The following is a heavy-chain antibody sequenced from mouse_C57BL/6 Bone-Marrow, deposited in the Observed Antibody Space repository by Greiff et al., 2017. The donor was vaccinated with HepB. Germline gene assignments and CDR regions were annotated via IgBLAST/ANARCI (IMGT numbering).Heavy chain of an antibody. Sequence: DVHLVESGGDLVKPGGSLKLSCAASGFTFSSYGMSWVRQTPDKRLEWVATISSGGSYTYYPDSVKGRFTISRDNAKNTLYLQMSSLKSEDTAMYYCARQALLLYHYWGQGTTLTVSS. D-gene: IGHD2-12*01. CDR3: ARQALLLYHY. V-gene: IGHV5-6*01. CDR1: GFTFSSYG. CDR2: ISSGGSYT. J-gene: IGHJ2*01.